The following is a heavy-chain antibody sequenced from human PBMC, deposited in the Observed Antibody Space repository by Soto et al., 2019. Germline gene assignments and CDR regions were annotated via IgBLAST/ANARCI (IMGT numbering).Heavy chain of an antibody. J-gene: IGHJ4*02. V-gene: IGHV1-18*01. CDR1: GYTLTSYG. D-gene: IGHD5-12*01. CDR3: ARDLGGFPDF. CDR2: ISAHNGNT. Sequence: QVQLVQSGAEVKKPGASVKVSCKASGYTLTSYGISWVRQAPGQGLEWMGWISAHNGNTKYEQKLQGRATMTTDTTTSTAYIELRSLRSDDSAVYYCARDLGGFPDFWGQGSLVSVSS.